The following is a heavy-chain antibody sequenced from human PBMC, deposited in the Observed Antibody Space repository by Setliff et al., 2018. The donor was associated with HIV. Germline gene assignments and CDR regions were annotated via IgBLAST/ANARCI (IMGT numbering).Heavy chain of an antibody. V-gene: IGHV4-59*11. Sequence: SETLSLTCTVSGGSISSHYWSWIRQPPGKGLQWIGYIYYSGGTYYNPSLKSRVTISVDTSKNQFSLKLSSVTAADTAVYYCARGYPGIAVAGLSYYYYYYMDVWGKGTTVTVSS. CDR3: ARGYPGIAVAGLSYYYYYYMDV. J-gene: IGHJ6*03. D-gene: IGHD6-19*01. CDR1: GGSISSHY. CDR2: IYYSGGT.